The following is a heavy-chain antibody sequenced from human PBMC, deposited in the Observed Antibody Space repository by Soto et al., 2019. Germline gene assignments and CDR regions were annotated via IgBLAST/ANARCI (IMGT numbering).Heavy chain of an antibody. CDR1: GFTFSSYD. CDR2: IGTAGDT. J-gene: IGHJ6*02. CDR3: ARNLPDYGDYSPIQKEVGAYYGMDV. D-gene: IGHD4-17*01. Sequence: GGSLRLSCAASGFTFSSYDMHWVRQATGKGLEWVSAIGTAGDTYYPGSVKGRFTISRENAKNSLYLQMNSLRAEDTAVYYCARNLPDYGDYSPIQKEVGAYYGMDVWGQGTTVTVSS. V-gene: IGHV3-13*01.